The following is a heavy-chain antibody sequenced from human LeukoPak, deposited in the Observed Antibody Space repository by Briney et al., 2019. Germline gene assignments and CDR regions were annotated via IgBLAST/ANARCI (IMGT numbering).Heavy chain of an antibody. CDR2: IYPADSDT. D-gene: IGHD3-10*01. CDR3: ARGRGTGSPIGPRYFDL. J-gene: IGHJ2*01. CDR1: GYLFTSYW. Sequence: KVSCKGSGYLFTSYWIAWVRQMPGKGLEWMGIIYPADSDTRYSASFQGQVTISADKSISTAFLRWTSLKASDTAIYYCARGRGTGSPIGPRYFDLWGRGTLVTVSS. V-gene: IGHV5-51*01.